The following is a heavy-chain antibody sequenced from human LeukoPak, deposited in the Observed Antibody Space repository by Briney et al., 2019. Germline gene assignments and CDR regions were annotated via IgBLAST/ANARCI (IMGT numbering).Heavy chain of an antibody. Sequence: SLRLSCAASGFTFSAYVMHWVRQAPGKGLECVAVISNDGNEIYYAGSVKGRFSISRDNSKNTLYLQMNSLRAEDPAVYYCAKDRMVRGLIPYYFEYWGQGTLVRVPS. CDR3: AKDRMVRGLIPYYFEY. J-gene: IGHJ4*02. V-gene: IGHV3-30*04. CDR2: ISNDGNEI. CDR1: GFTFSAYV. D-gene: IGHD3-10*01.